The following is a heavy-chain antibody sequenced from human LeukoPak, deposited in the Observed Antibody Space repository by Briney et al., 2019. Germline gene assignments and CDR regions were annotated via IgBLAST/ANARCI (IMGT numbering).Heavy chain of an antibody. CDR2: ISGSGGST. D-gene: IGHD1-26*01. V-gene: IGHV3-23*01. CDR1: GFTFNSYA. J-gene: IGHJ4*02. CDR3: AKDQSGSYTD. Sequence: GGSLRLSCAASGFTFNSYALNWVRQAPGKGLEWVSNISGSGGSTYYADSVKGRFTISRDNSKNTLYLQMNSLRAEDTAVYYCAKDQSGSYTDWGQGTLVTVSS.